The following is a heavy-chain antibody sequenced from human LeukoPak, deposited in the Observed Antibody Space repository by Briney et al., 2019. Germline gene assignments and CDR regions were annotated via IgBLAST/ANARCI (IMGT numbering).Heavy chain of an antibody. J-gene: IGHJ4*02. CDR3: AIEVSTVNLPN. D-gene: IGHD3-3*02. V-gene: IGHV1-2*02. Sequence: GASVKVSYKASGYTFSSYYMNWVRQAPGQGLEWMGWINPNSGGTNYAQKFQGRVTMTRDTSISTAYMELSRLTSDDTAVYYCAIEVSTVNLPNWGQGTLVTVSS. CDR1: GYTFSSYY. CDR2: INPNSGGT.